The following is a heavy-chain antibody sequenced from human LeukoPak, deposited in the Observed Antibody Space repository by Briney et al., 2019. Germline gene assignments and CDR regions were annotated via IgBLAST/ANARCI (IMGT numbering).Heavy chain of an antibody. V-gene: IGHV3-30*03. CDR1: GVTFSSYG. CDR2: ISSGGNDK. J-gene: IGHJ4*02. Sequence: GGSLRLSCAASGVTFSSYGMHWVRQAPGKGLEWVALISSGGNDKLYGDSVKGRFTISRDDSKSTLYLLMNSLRAEDTAVYYCTTKVIRGNSGDDYDDWGQGTLVTVSS. CDR3: TTKVIRGNSGDDYDD. D-gene: IGHD5-12*01.